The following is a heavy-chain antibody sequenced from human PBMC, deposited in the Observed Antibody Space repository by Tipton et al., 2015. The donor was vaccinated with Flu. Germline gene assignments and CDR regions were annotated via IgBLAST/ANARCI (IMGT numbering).Heavy chain of an antibody. D-gene: IGHD3-10*01. CDR2: IYPSGGGT. V-gene: IGHV1-46*01. CDR1: GYTFTNYN. J-gene: IGHJ4*02. CDR3: ARGRGIGAYAFDY. Sequence: QLVQSGAEVKKPGASVRISCTASGYTFTNYNMHWVRQAPGQGPEWIGIIYPSGGGTTYAQRFQGRVSLTRDKSTNTVYMEMSSLRSEDTAFYYCARGRGIGAYAFDYWGQGTLVTVAS.